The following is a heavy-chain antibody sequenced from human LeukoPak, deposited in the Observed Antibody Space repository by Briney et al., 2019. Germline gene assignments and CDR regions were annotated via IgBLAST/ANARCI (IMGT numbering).Heavy chain of an antibody. J-gene: IGHJ4*02. CDR3: AKDGYYYDSSGYYSG. CDR2: IRYDGSNK. Sequence: GGSLRLSCAASGFTFSDYGMHWVRQAPGKGLEWVTFIRYDGSNKYYAEFVKGRFTISRDNSKNTLYLQMNGLRAEDTAVYYCAKDGYYYDSSGYYSGWGQGTLVTVSS. D-gene: IGHD3-22*01. V-gene: IGHV3-30*02. CDR1: GFTFSDYG.